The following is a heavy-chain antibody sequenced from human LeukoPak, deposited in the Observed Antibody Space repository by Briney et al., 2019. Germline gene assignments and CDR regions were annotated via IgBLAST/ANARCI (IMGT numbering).Heavy chain of an antibody. V-gene: IGHV4-38-2*02. D-gene: IGHD3-22*01. J-gene: IGHJ5*02. CDR3: ARPLKYYYDSSGAGGDWFDP. CDR1: GYSISSGYY. Sequence: SETLSLTCTVSGYSISSGYYWGWIRQPPGKGLEWIGRIYTSGSTNYNPSLKSRVAISADTSKNQFSLKLSSVTAADTAVYYCARPLKYYYDSSGAGGDWFDPWGQGTLVTVSS. CDR2: IYTSGST.